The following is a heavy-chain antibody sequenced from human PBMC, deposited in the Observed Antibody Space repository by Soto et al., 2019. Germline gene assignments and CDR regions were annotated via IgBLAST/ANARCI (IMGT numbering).Heavy chain of an antibody. CDR2: ISSSSSTI. D-gene: IGHD5-18*01. CDR1: GFTFSSYS. V-gene: IGHV3-48*01. CDR3: TRVGRGYSYGYADY. J-gene: IGHJ4*02. Sequence: ESGGGLVQPGGSLRLSCAASGFTFSSYSMNWVRQAPGKGLEWVSYISSSSSTIYYADSVKGRFTISRDNAKNSLYLQMNSLRAEDTAVYYCTRVGRGYSYGYADYCGQGTLVTVSS.